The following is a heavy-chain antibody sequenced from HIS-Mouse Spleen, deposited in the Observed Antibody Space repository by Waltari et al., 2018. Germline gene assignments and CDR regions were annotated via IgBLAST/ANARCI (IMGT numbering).Heavy chain of an antibody. CDR2: IYYSGRP. D-gene: IGHD6-13*01. V-gene: IGHV4-39*07. CDR3: AREIPYSSSWYDWYFDL. Sequence: QLQLQESGPGLVKPSETLSLTCTVSGGAISSSRYYWGWIRQPPGKGLEWIGSIYYSGRPYYNPSLKSRVTISVDTSKNQFSLKLSSVTAADTAVYYCAREIPYSSSWYDWYFDLWGRGTLVTVSS. J-gene: IGHJ2*01. CDR1: GGAISSSRYY.